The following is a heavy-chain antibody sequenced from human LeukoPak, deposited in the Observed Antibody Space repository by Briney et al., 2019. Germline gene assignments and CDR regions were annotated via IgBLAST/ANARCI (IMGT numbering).Heavy chain of an antibody. CDR2: IWYDGSNK. CDR1: GFTFSNYG. D-gene: IGHD2-2*01. J-gene: IGHJ4*02. V-gene: IGHV3-33*01. Sequence: GRSLRLSCAASGFTFSNYGMHWVRQAPGKGLEWVAVIWYDGSNKYYSDSVKGRFTISRDNSKNTLYLQMNSLRAEDTAVYYCARDGVVLPPATSGPFDYWGQGTLVTVSS. CDR3: ARDGVVLPPATSGPFDY.